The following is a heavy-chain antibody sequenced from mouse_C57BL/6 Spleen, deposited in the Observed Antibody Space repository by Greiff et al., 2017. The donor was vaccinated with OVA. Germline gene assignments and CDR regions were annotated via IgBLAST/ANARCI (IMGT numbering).Heavy chain of an antibody. D-gene: IGHD1-1*01. Sequence: QVQLKESGAELVRPGASVTLSCKASGYTFTDYEMHWVKQTPVHGLEWIGAIDPETGGTAYNQKFKGKAILTADKSSSTAYMELRSLTSEDSAVYYCTRSLYGSSHGYFDVWGTGTTVTVSS. CDR2: IDPETGGT. CDR1: GYTFTDYE. V-gene: IGHV1-15*01. J-gene: IGHJ1*03. CDR3: TRSLYGSSHGYFDV.